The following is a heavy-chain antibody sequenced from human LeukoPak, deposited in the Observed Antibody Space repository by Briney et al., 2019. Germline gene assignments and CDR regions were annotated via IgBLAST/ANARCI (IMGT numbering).Heavy chain of an antibody. J-gene: IGHJ3*02. CDR1: GFTLSPYS. Sequence: GGSLRLSCAPSGFTLSPYSLNWVRHAPGKGLEWVSSIVTRSTYIYYATSVKGRFTISRYNAKNSLYLQINSLRAEATAVYYCTWVYGWASYVGAFDIWGQGTMVTVSS. CDR3: TWVYGWASYVGAFDI. V-gene: IGHV3-21*01. D-gene: IGHD3-10*01. CDR2: IVTRSTYI.